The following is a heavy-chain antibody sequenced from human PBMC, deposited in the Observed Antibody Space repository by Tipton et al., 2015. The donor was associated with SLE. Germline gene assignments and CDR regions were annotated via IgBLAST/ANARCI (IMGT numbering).Heavy chain of an antibody. Sequence: TLSLTCTVSGDSISSGGYFWSWIRQHPGKGLEWIGYIYYSGSTYYNPSLKSRVTISVDTSKNQFSLKLSSVTAADTAVYYCAGEPDPYYDRSGSPSEEHWGQGTLVTVSS. CDR1: GDSISSGGYF. CDR2: IYYSGST. V-gene: IGHV4-31*03. D-gene: IGHD3-22*01. CDR3: AGEPDPYYDRSGSPSEEH. J-gene: IGHJ4*02.